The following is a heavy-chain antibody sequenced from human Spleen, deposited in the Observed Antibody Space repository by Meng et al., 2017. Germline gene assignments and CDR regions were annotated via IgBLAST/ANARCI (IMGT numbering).Heavy chain of an antibody. CDR1: GGSLGDYY. V-gene: IGHV4-34*04. D-gene: IGHD4-11*01. J-gene: IGHJ4*02. CDR3: ARGPTTMAHDFDY. CDR2: INHSGSP. Sequence: LPRGGGGFWTPSEPLSPSGFSSGGSLGDYYWSWLRPPPGKGRGWIGEINHSGSPNNNPSPEGRATISVDTPQNNLPLKLSSVTAADSVVYYCARGPTTMAHDFDYWARGTLVTVSS.